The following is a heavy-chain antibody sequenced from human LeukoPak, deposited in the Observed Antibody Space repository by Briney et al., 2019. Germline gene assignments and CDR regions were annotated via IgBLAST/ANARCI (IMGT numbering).Heavy chain of an antibody. CDR3: ARDNGVVHGVYYMDV. CDR1: GFTFSSYW. J-gene: IGHJ6*03. V-gene: IGHV3-7*01. D-gene: IGHD3-3*01. CDR2: IKQDGSEK. Sequence: GGSLRLSCAASGFTFSSYWMSWVRQAPGKGLEWVANIKQDGSEKLYVKSVRGRFTISRDNAKMSLFLQMNSPRAEDTAVYYCARDNGVVHGVYYMDVWGKGTTVTVS.